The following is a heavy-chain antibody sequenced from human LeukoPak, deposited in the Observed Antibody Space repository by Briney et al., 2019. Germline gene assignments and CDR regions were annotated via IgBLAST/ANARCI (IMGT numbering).Heavy chain of an antibody. J-gene: IGHJ6*03. CDR3: ARLGGSYSSLYMDV. Sequence: SETLSLTCAVSGYSISSGYYCGWIRQPPGKGLEWIGSIYHSGSTYYNPSLKSRVTISVDTSKNQFSLKLSSVTAADTAVYYCARLGGSYSSLYMDVWGKGTTVTVSS. CDR2: IYHSGST. V-gene: IGHV4-38-2*01. CDR1: GYSISSGYY. D-gene: IGHD1-26*01.